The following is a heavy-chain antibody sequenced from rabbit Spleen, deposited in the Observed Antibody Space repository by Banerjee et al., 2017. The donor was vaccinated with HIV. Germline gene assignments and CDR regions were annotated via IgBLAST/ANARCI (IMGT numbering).Heavy chain of an antibody. CDR3: ARDLAAVIGWNLYL. D-gene: IGHD1-1*01. J-gene: IGHJ6*01. V-gene: IGHV1S45*01. CDR2: MNTATGKP. Sequence: QEQLEESGGGLVKPGGSLTLTCKASGLSFSDRDVMCWVRQAPGKGLEWIACMNTATGKPVYANWAKGRFAISKPSSTTVTLQMTSLTAADTATYFCARDLAAVIGWNLYLWGQGTLVTVS. CDR1: GLSFSDRDV.